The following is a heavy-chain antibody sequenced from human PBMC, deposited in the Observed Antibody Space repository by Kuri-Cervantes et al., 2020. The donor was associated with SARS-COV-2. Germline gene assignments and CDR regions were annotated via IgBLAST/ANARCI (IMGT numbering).Heavy chain of an antibody. V-gene: IGHV3-23*01. J-gene: IGHJ5*02. CDR1: GFTFSTYA. D-gene: IGHD6-13*01. Sequence: GESLKISCAGSGFTFSTYALAWVRQAPGKGLEWVSSISGSGDGTYYADSVKGRFTISRDNSKNTLYLQMNSLRAEDTAVYYCARSGGSSWYRGNNWFDPWGQGTLVTVSS. CDR2: ISGSGDGT. CDR3: ARSGGSSWYRGNNWFDP.